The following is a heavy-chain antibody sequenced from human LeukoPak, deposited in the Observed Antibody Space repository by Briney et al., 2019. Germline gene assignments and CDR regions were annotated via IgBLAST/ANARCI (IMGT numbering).Heavy chain of an antibody. CDR3: VRLRRNSDTSGYYYYYDF. CDR1: GFTFSSYE. D-gene: IGHD3-22*01. CDR2: ISSSGSTI. J-gene: IGHJ4*02. V-gene: IGHV3-48*03. Sequence: PGGSLRLSCAASGFTFSSYEMNWVRQAPGKGLEWVSYISSSGSTIYYADSVRGRFTISRDDARDSLYLQMNSLRAEDTAVYYCVRLRRNSDTSGYYYYYDFWGQGTLVTVSS.